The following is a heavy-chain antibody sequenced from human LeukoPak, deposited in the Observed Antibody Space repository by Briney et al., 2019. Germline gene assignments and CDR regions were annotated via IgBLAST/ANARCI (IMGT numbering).Heavy chain of an antibody. CDR1: GFTFSSYS. V-gene: IGHV3-48*01. CDR3: ARHLNYYLDY. Sequence: GGSLRLSCAASGFTFSSYSMNWVRQAPGKGLEWVSYISSSSSTIYYADSVRGRFTISRDNAKNSLYLQMNSLRAEDTAVYYCARHLNYYLDYWGQGTLVTVSS. J-gene: IGHJ4*02. CDR2: ISSSSSTI. D-gene: IGHD3-10*01.